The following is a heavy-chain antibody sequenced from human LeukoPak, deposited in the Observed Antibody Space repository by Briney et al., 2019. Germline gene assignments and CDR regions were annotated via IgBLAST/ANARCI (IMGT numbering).Heavy chain of an antibody. CDR1: GGSFSGYY. CDR3: ARAVREYDYVWGSYRTTWFDP. D-gene: IGHD3-16*02. J-gene: IGHJ5*02. V-gene: IGHV4-34*01. Sequence: SETLSLTCAVYGGSFSGYYWSWIRQPPGKGLEWIGEINHSGSTNYNPSLKSRVTISVDTSKNQFSLKLSSVTAADTAVYYCARAVREYDYVWGSYRTTWFDPWGQGTLVTVSS. CDR2: INHSGST.